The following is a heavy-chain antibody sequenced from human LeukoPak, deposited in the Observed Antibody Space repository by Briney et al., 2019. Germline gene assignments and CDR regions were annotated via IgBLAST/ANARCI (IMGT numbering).Heavy chain of an antibody. CDR1: GGSISSGVYY. CDR3: ASELYDAFDI. V-gene: IGHV4-61*02. J-gene: IGHJ3*02. CDR2: IYTSGST. D-gene: IGHD1-26*01. Sequence: PSETLSLTCTVSGGSISSGVYYWSWIRQPAGKGLDWIGRIYTSGSTNYNPSLKSRVTISVDTSKNQFSLKLSSVTAADTAVYYCASELYDAFDIWGQGTMVTVSS.